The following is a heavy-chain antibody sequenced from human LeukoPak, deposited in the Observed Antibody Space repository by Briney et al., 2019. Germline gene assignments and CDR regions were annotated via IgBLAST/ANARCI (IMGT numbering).Heavy chain of an antibody. J-gene: IGHJ4*02. CDR2: INPNSGGA. V-gene: IGHV1-2*02. D-gene: IGHD3-9*01. CDR3: ARGVGGNARWRNFDWSKKIPMRDYFDY. Sequence: GASVKVSCKASGYTLTDSYMHWVRQAPGQGLECMGWINPNSGGANYAQKFQGRVTMTRDTSITTAYMDLSRLRSDDTAVYYCARGVGGNARWRNFDWSKKIPMRDYFDYWGQGTLVTVSS. CDR1: GYTLTDSY.